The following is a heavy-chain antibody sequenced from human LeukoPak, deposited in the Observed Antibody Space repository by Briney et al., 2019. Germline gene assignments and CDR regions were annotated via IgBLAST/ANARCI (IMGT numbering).Heavy chain of an antibody. CDR1: VSTLNELW. J-gene: IGHJ2*01. D-gene: IGHD2-21*02. V-gene: IGHV1-24*01. Sequence: ASVTVSHKGSVSTLNELWIHWVRQAPGKGQGDVVGSVSHDGNPFHTPTFQGRVTMSEDTSIDTSYMELSTLRSEDTAVYYCVTDRARLFWYFDLWGRGTLVTVSS. CDR3: VTDRARLFWYFDL. CDR2: SVSHDGNP.